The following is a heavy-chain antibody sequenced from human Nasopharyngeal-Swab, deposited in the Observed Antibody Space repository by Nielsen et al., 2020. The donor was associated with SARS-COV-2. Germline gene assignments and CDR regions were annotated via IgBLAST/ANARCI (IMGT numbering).Heavy chain of an antibody. V-gene: IGHV3-73*01. CDR2: IRSKANSYAT. J-gene: IGHJ4*02. Sequence: KVSCKASGYTFTSYYMHWVRQASGKGLEWVGRIRSKANSYATAYAASVKGRFTISRDDSKNTAYLQMNSLKTEDTAVYYCTPGRATGYWGQGTLVTVSS. CDR1: GYTFTSYY. D-gene: IGHD5-12*01. CDR3: TPGRATGY.